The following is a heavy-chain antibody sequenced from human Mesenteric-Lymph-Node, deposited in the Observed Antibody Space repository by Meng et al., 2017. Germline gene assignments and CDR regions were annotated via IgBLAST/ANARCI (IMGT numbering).Heavy chain of an antibody. D-gene: IGHD3-22*01. CDR2: ISSSGSTI. CDR3: ARGNQNYYDSSGYYFFV. CDR1: GFTFSSYE. Sequence: GESLKISCEASGFTFSSYEMNWVRQAPGKGLEWVSYISSSGSTIYYADSVKGRFTISRDNAKNSLYLQMNSLRAENTAVYYCARGNQNYYDSSGYYFFVWGQGTLVTVSS. J-gene: IGHJ4*02. V-gene: IGHV3-48*03.